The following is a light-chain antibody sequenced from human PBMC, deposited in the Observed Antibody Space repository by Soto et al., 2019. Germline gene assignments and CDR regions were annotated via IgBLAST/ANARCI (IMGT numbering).Light chain of an antibody. Sequence: QSALTQPASVSGSPGQSITISCTGTSSDVGGYNYVSWYQQHPGKGPKLMIFDVSNRPSGVSSRFSGSKSGNTASLTISGLQAEDEADYYCSSYTSSSTVVFGGGTQLTVL. J-gene: IGLJ2*01. CDR3: SSYTSSSTVV. CDR2: DVS. CDR1: SSDVGGYNY. V-gene: IGLV2-14*01.